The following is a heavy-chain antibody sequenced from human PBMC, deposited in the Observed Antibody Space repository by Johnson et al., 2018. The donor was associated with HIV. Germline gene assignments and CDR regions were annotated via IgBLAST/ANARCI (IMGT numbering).Heavy chain of an antibody. D-gene: IGHD7-27*01. J-gene: IGHJ3*02. Sequence: QVQLVESGGGVVQPGRSLRLSCAASGFTFSSYGMHWVRQAPGKGLEWVAVIWYDGSNKYYADSLKGRFTISRDNSKNTLYLQMNSLRAEDTAVYYCARDFGLFLGKDDAFDIWGQGTMVTVSS. CDR1: GFTFSSYG. V-gene: IGHV3-30*19. CDR2: IWYDGSNK. CDR3: ARDFGLFLGKDDAFDI.